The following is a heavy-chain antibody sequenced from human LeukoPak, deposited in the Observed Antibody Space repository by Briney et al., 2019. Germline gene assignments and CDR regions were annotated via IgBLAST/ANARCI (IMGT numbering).Heavy chain of an antibody. J-gene: IGHJ6*03. V-gene: IGHV4-4*09. CDR2: IYSSGST. CDR3: ARTLGPPDYYYYYMDV. CDR1: GGSMSTYY. Sequence: SETLSLTCTVSGGSMSTYYWSWIRQPPGKGLEWIGYIYSSGSTNYNPTLNSRVTISVDTSKNQFSLKLSSATAADTAVYYCARTLGPPDYYYYYMDVWGKGTTVTVSS.